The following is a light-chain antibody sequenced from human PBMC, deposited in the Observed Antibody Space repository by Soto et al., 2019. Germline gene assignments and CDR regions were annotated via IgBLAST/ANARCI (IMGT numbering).Light chain of an antibody. V-gene: IGKV3-20*01. CDR1: QTVISSY. CDR3: LQYGGSPRT. CDR2: GAS. Sequence: EIVVTQSPGTLSLSPGERATLSCRASQTVISSYLAWYQQKPGQAPRLLIFGASSRATGIPDRFSGSGSGTDFTLTISGLEPDDFALYYCLQYGGSPRTFGQGTKLEIK. J-gene: IGKJ2*01.